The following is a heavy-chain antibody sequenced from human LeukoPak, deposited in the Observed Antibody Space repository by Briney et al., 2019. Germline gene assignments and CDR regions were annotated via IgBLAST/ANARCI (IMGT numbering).Heavy chain of an antibody. J-gene: IGHJ4*02. V-gene: IGHV4-34*01. CDR3: ARALLFDY. CDR2: INHSGST. CDR1: GGSFSGYY. Sequence: EASETLSLTCAVYGGSFSGYYWSWIRLPPGKGLEWIGEINHSGSTNYNPSLKSRVTISVDRSKNQFSLKLTSVTAADTAVYYCARALLFDYWGQGTLVTVSS.